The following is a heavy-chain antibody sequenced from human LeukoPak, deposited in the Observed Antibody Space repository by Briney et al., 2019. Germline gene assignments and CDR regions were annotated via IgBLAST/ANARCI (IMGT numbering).Heavy chain of an antibody. V-gene: IGHV3-30*18. CDR3: AKTGLRWLDPTSPYYFDY. J-gene: IGHJ4*02. D-gene: IGHD4-23*01. CDR1: GFTFSSYA. Sequence: GGSLRLSCAASGFTFSSYAMSWVRQAPGKGLEWVAVISYDGSNKYYADSVKGRFTISRDNSKNTLYLQMNSLRAEDTAVYYCAKTGLRWLDPTSPYYFDYWGQGTLVTVSS. CDR2: ISYDGSNK.